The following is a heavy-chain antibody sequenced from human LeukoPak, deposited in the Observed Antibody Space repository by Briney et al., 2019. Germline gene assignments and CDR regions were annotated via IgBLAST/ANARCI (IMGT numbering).Heavy chain of an antibody. Sequence: PSETLSLTCAVYGGSFSGYYWSWIRQPPGKGLEWIGEINHSGSTNYNPSLKSRVTISVDTPKNQFSLKLSSVTAADTAVYYCARGRGYSSSWYFYWGQGTLVTVSS. CDR3: ARGRGYSSSWYFY. J-gene: IGHJ4*02. CDR2: INHSGST. V-gene: IGHV4-34*01. D-gene: IGHD6-13*01. CDR1: GGSFSGYY.